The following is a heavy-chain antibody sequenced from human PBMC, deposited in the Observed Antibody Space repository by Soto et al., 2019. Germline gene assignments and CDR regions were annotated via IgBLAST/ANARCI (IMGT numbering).Heavy chain of an antibody. J-gene: IGHJ4*02. D-gene: IGHD5-12*01. CDR1: GFTFSSYG. V-gene: IGHV3-33*01. Sequence: QVQLVESGGGVVQPGRSLRLSCAASGFTFSSYGMHWVRQAPGKGLEWVAVIWYDGSNKYYADSVKGRFTISRDNSKNTLYLQMNSLRAEDTAVYYCARDLSRSLVASDYWGQGTLVTVSS. CDR2: IWYDGSNK. CDR3: ARDLSRSLVASDY.